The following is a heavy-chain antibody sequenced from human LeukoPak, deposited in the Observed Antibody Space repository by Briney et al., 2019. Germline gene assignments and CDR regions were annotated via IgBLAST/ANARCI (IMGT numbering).Heavy chain of an antibody. V-gene: IGHV3-23*01. CDR1: GFTFSSYG. J-gene: IGHJ4*02. CDR3: AKRGFIAGNPTDFDY. Sequence: GGSLRLSCAASGFTFSSYGMSWVRQAPGKGLEWVSLISGSGSSTYYADSVKGQFTISRDNSKNTLHLQMNSLRAEDTAVYYCAKRGFIAGNPTDFDYWGQGTLVTVSS. D-gene: IGHD6-13*01. CDR2: ISGSGSST.